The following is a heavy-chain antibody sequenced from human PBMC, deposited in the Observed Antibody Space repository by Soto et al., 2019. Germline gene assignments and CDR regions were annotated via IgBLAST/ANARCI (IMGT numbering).Heavy chain of an antibody. Sequence: PGGSLRLSCAASGFTFSSYAMSWVRQAPGKGLEWVSAISGSGGSTYYADSVKGRFTISRDNSKNTLYLQINSLRAEDTAVYYCAKDLKYYDFWSGCPWFDPWGQGTLVTVSS. CDR2: ISGSGGST. V-gene: IGHV3-23*01. CDR1: GFTFSSYA. CDR3: AKDLKYYDFWSGCPWFDP. J-gene: IGHJ5*02. D-gene: IGHD3-3*01.